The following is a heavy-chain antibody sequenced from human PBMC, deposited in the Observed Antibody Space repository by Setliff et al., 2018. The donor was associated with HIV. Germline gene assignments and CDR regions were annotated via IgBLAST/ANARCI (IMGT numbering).Heavy chain of an antibody. V-gene: IGHV4-4*07. CDR3: ARGEPNVNDAFDL. D-gene: IGHD1-26*01. Sequence: SETLSLTCNVSGGSFSSYYRSWIRQPAGKALEWIGRMYTSGSTNYNPSLKSRVTMSLDTSKNQFSLTLNSVTAADTALYFCARGEPNVNDAFDLWGQGTVVTVSS. J-gene: IGHJ3*01. CDR2: MYTSGST. CDR1: GGSFSSYY.